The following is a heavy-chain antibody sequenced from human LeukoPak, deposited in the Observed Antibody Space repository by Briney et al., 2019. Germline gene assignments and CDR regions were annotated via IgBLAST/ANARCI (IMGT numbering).Heavy chain of an antibody. J-gene: IGHJ3*02. CDR2: IIPILGIA. D-gene: IGHD7-27*01. V-gene: IGHV1-69*04. Sequence: SVKVSCKASGYTFTSYGITWVRQAPGQGLEWMGRIIPILGIANYAQKFQGRVTITADKSTSTAYMELSSLRSEDTAVYYCARVGMGVFDIWGQGTMVTVSS. CDR3: ARVGMGVFDI. CDR1: GYTFTSYG.